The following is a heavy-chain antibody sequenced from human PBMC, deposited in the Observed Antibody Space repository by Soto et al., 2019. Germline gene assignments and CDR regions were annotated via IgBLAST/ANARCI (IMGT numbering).Heavy chain of an antibody. V-gene: IGHV3-30-3*01. CDR2: ISYDGTNK. J-gene: IGHJ4*02. D-gene: IGHD6-19*01. Sequence: QVQLVESGGGVVQPGRSLRLSCAASEFTFSSYAMHWVRQAPGKGLECVAVISYDGTNKYYADSVKGRFTISRDNSKNTLYLQMNSLRAEDTAVYYWARDLDSSCLSAFGYWGQGTLVTVSS. CDR3: ARDLDSSCLSAFGY. CDR1: EFTFSSYA.